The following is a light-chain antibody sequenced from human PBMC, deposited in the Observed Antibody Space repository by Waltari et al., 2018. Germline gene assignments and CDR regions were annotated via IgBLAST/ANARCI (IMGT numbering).Light chain of an antibody. CDR1: NLGDKY. Sequence: SYELTQPPSVSVSPGQTVSITRSGDNLGDKYVCWYQLKPGQSPPLFMSEDMKRPSGFPERFSGSTSGNTATLTITGTQPMDGADYYCQAWDITSFVFGGGTKVTVL. CDR3: QAWDITSFV. CDR2: EDM. J-gene: IGLJ1*01. V-gene: IGLV3-1*01.